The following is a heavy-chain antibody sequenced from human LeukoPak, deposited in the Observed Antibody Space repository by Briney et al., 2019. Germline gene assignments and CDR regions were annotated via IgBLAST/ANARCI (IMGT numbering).Heavy chain of an antibody. D-gene: IGHD2-15*01. CDR3: ARLGYCSGGSCYRGAFDI. CDR2: IYSGGNT. Sequence: GGSLRLSCAASGLTVSSNCMSWVRQAPGKGLEWVSFIYSGGNTYYADSVKGRFTISRDNSKNTLYLQMNSLRAEDTAVYYCARLGYCSGGSCYRGAFDIWGQGTMVTVSS. CDR1: GLTVSSNC. J-gene: IGHJ3*02. V-gene: IGHV3-53*01.